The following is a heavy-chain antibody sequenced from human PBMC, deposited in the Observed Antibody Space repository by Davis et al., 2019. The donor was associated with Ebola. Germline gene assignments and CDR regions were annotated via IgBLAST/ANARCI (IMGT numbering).Heavy chain of an antibody. V-gene: IGHV3-48*02. Sequence: GESLKISCAASGFTFSSYSMNWVRQAPGKGLEWVSSISSSSSTIYYADSVKGRFTISRDNAKNSLYLQMNSLRDEDTAVYYCVYGSAIGGAFDIWGQGTMVTVSS. CDR1: GFTFSSYS. D-gene: IGHD3-10*01. CDR3: VYGSAIGGAFDI. J-gene: IGHJ3*02. CDR2: ISSSSSTI.